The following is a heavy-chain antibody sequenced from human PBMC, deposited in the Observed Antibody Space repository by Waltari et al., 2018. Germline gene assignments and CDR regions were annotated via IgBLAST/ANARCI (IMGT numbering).Heavy chain of an antibody. CDR2: VDPDTGYA. Sequence: QVLLVQSGAEVKKPGSSVKASCKPSGYIFTNYSLHWVRQAPGQGPEWMGWVDPDTGYANYAHNFRGRVTLTWDTSINTAFMDLSGLKSDDTAVYYCARDRTTMAARPGDYWGQGTLVTVSS. J-gene: IGHJ4*02. CDR1: GYIFTNYS. V-gene: IGHV1-2*02. CDR3: ARDRTTMAARPGDY. D-gene: IGHD6-6*01.